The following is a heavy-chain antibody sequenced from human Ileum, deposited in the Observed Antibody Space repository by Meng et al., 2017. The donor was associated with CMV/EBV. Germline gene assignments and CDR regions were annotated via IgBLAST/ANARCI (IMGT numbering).Heavy chain of an antibody. V-gene: IGHV3-74*01. J-gene: IGHJ4*02. Sequence: GESLKISCAASGFTFSSYWMHWVRQVPGKGLVWMSRINSDESSTSYADSVKGRFTISRDNAKNTLYLQMNSLRAEDTAVYYCVRSCSSSGCYGYFDSWGQGTLVTVSS. CDR2: INSDESST. D-gene: IGHD2-2*01. CDR1: GFTFSSYW. CDR3: VRSCSSSGCYGYFDS.